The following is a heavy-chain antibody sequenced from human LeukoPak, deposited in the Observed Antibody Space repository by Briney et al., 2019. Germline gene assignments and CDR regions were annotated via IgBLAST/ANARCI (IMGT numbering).Heavy chain of an antibody. J-gene: IGHJ6*02. Sequence: PGGSLRLSRAASGFTFSSYAMSWVRQAPGKGLEWVSAISGSGGSTYYADSVKGRFTISRDNSKNTLYLQMNSLRAEDTAVYYCAKGVRAYYYYYGMDVWGQGTTVTVSS. CDR2: ISGSGGST. CDR3: AKGVRAYYYYYGMDV. V-gene: IGHV3-23*01. D-gene: IGHD3-10*01. CDR1: GFTFSSYA.